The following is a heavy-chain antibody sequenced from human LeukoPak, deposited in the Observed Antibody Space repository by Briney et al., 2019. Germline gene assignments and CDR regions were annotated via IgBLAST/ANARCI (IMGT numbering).Heavy chain of an antibody. J-gene: IGHJ6*03. V-gene: IGHV3-23*01. CDR1: GFTFSSYA. D-gene: IGHD3-22*01. CDR3: AKGGFYDSSGYYYYYYYMDV. Sequence: GGSLRLSCAASGFTFSSYAMSWVRQAPGKGLEWVSAITGSGGSTYYTDSVKGRFTISRDNSKNTLYLQMNSLRAEDTAVYYCAKGGFYDSSGYYYYYYYMDVWGKGTTVTISS. CDR2: ITGSGGST.